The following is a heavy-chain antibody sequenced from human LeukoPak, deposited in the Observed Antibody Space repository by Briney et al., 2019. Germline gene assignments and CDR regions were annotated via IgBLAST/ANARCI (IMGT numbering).Heavy chain of an antibody. CDR3: ARDSYCSGGSCSFFY. CDR1: GGSISSYY. V-gene: IGHV4-59*01. J-gene: IGHJ4*02. D-gene: IGHD2-15*01. Sequence: SETPSLTCTVSGGSISSYYWSWIRQPPGKGLEWIGFIYSSETTNYNPSLKSRVTISVDTSKNHFSLKLSSVTAADTAVYFCARDSYCSGGSCSFFYWGQGTLVTVSS. CDR2: IYSSETT.